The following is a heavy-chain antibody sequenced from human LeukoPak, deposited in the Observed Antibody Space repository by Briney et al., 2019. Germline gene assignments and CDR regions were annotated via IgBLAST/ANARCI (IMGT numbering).Heavy chain of an antibody. CDR2: ISSSSSYI. J-gene: IGHJ3*02. Sequence: GGSLRLSCAASGFTFSSYSMNWVRQAPGKGLEWVSSISSSSSYIYYADSVKGRFTISRDNAENSLYLQMNSLRAEDTAVYYCARDLTGGDAFDIWGQGTMVTVSS. D-gene: IGHD3-16*01. CDR3: ARDLTGGDAFDI. CDR1: GFTFSSYS. V-gene: IGHV3-21*01.